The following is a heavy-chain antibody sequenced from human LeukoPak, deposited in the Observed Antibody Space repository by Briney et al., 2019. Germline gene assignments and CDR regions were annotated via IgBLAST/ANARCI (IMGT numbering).Heavy chain of an antibody. J-gene: IGHJ4*02. CDR1: GFTFSSYS. V-gene: IGHV3-21*05. CDR3: ARLKWSSGWSGH. D-gene: IGHD6-19*01. CDR2: ISGSGSDK. Sequence: PGGSLRLSCAASGFTFSSYSMNWVRQAPGKGLEWVSYISGSGSDKYYADSVKGRFTVSRDNAKNALYLQMTGLRVDDTAVYYCARLKWSSGWSGHWGQGAQVTVSS.